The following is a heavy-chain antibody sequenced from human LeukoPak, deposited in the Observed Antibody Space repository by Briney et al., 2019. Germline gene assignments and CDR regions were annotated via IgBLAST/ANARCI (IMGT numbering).Heavy chain of an antibody. Sequence: GGSLRLSCAVSGFSVSSFGMSWVRQAPGKGLEWISAISVNGETTWYADSVRGRFIISRDNSKNTLYLQLSSLRAEDTAVYYCAQGFSSGWYPYWGQGSLVFVSS. CDR1: GFSVSSFG. D-gene: IGHD6-19*01. J-gene: IGHJ4*01. V-gene: IGHV3-23*01. CDR2: ISVNGETT. CDR3: AQGFSSGWYPY.